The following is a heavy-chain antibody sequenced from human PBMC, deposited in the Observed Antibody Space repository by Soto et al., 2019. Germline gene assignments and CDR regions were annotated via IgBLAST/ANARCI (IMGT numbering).Heavy chain of an antibody. CDR2: ISGSGGST. CDR1: GFTFSSYA. V-gene: IGHV3-23*01. CDR3: AKDVRILHSDYYYGMDV. Sequence: GGSLRLSCAASGFTFSSYAMSWVRQAPGKGLEWVSAISGSGGSTYYADSVKGRFTISRDNSKNTLYLQMNSLRAEDTAVYYCAKDVRILHSDYYYGMDVWGQGTTVTVSS. D-gene: IGHD2-15*01. J-gene: IGHJ6*02.